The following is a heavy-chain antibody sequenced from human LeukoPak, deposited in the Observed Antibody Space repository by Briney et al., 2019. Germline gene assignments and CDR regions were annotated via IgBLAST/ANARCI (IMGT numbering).Heavy chain of an antibody. J-gene: IGHJ6*03. CDR3: ARDAGYSSGWTWGYYYYMDV. CDR1: GYTFTGYY. D-gene: IGHD6-19*01. Sequence: GASVKVSCKASGYTFTGYYMHWVRQAPGQGLEWMGWINPNSGGTNYAQKFQGRVTMTRDTSISTAYMELSRLRSDDTAVYYCARDAGYSSGWTWGYYYYMDVWGKGTTVTVSS. V-gene: IGHV1-2*02. CDR2: INPNSGGT.